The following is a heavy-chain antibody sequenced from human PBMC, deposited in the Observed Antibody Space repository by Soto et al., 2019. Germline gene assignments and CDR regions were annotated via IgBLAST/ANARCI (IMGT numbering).Heavy chain of an antibody. CDR1: GGTFTTST. CDR2: IIPVFGTP. Sequence: QVQLVQSGAEVKKPGSSVKVSCQTSGGTFTTSTISWVRQAPGQGLEWMGGIIPVFGTPSYALKFQGRVTMIADKSSSTAYMELRNLRSEDTAMYYCARPADYVSGFSQWGQGTLVTVSS. V-gene: IGHV1-69*06. D-gene: IGHD3-16*01. J-gene: IGHJ4*02. CDR3: ARPADYVSGFSQ.